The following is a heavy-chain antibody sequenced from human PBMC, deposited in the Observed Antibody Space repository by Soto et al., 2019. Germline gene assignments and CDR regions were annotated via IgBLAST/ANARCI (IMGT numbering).Heavy chain of an antibody. CDR3: AGRNIVATTDAFDI. CDR1: GFTFDDYA. V-gene: IGHV3-9*01. J-gene: IGHJ3*02. D-gene: IGHD5-12*01. CDR2: ISWNSGSI. Sequence: EVQLVESGGGLVQPGRSLRLSCAASGFTFDDYAMHWVRQAPGKGLEWVSGISWNSGSIGYADSVKGRFTISRDNAKNSLYLQMNSLRAEDTALYYCAGRNIVATTDAFDIWGQGTMVTVSS.